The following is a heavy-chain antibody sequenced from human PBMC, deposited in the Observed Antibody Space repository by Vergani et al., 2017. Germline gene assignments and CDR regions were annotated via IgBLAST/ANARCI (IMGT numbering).Heavy chain of an antibody. D-gene: IGHD3-22*01. J-gene: IGHJ6*02. Sequence: QVQLVESGGGVVQPGRSLRLSCAASGFTFSSYGMHWVRQAPGKGLEWVAVIWYDGSNKYYADSVKGRFTISRDNSKNTLYLQMNSLRAEDTAVYYCARGVLDYYYDSSGYRNLYYYYGMDVWGQGTTVTVSS. CDR1: GFTFSSYG. CDR2: IWYDGSNK. V-gene: IGHV3-30*19. CDR3: ARGVLDYYYDSSGYRNLYYYYGMDV.